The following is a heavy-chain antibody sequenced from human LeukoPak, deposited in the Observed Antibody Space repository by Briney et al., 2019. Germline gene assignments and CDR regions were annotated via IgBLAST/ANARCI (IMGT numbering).Heavy chain of an antibody. V-gene: IGHV4-39*01. J-gene: IGHJ1*01. CDR3: ATLYSGSWYAYFQH. CDR1: GGSISSSSYY. Sequence: SETLSLTCTVSGGSISSSSYYWGWIRQPPEKGLEWIGSIYYSGSTYYNPSLKSRVTISVDTSKNQFSLRLSSVTAADTAVYYCATLYSGSWYAYFQHWGQGTLVTVSS. D-gene: IGHD6-13*01. CDR2: IYYSGST.